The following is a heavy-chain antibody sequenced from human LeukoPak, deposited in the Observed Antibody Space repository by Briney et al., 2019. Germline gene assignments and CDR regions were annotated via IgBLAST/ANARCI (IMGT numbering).Heavy chain of an antibody. V-gene: IGHV3-23*01. J-gene: IGHJ4*02. Sequence: GGTLRLSCAASGFTSGIYATSWVRRDPGEGLEWVSAFSGGGDSFNADSARGRCSVSAVKTKNNQYLQKKSLGAEDKAANYCWKEGERHFDLKYWGQGTPVTVS. CDR3: WKEGERHFDLKY. CDR2: FSGGGDS. D-gene: IGHD6-6*01. CDR1: GFTSGIYA.